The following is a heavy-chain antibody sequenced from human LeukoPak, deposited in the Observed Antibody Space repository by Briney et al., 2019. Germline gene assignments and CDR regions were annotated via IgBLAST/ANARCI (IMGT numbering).Heavy chain of an antibody. J-gene: IGHJ4*02. Sequence: SETLSLTCAVYGGSFSGYYWSWIRQPPGKGLXXIGEINHSGSTNYNPSLKSRVTISVDTSKNQFSLKLSSVTAADTAVYYCARVYGSYSYYFDYWGQGTLVTVSS. D-gene: IGHD1-26*01. CDR3: ARVYGSYSYYFDY. CDR1: GGSFSGYY. V-gene: IGHV4-34*01. CDR2: INHSGST.